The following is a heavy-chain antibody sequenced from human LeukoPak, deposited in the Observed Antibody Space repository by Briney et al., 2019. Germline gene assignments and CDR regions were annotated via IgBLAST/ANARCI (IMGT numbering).Heavy chain of an antibody. D-gene: IGHD3-9*01. Sequence: PSETLSLTCTVSGGSISSYYWSWIRQPPGKGLEWIGYIYYSGSTNYNPSLKSRVTISVDTSKNQFSLKLSSVTAADTAVYYCAILRGGHYDILTGYSEASGYWGQGTLVTVSS. J-gene: IGHJ4*02. V-gene: IGHV4-59*12. CDR2: IYYSGST. CDR3: AILRGGHYDILTGYSEASGY. CDR1: GGSISSYY.